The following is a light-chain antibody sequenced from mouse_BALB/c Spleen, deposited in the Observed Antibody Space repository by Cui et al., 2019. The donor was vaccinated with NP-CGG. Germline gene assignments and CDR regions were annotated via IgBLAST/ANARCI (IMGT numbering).Light chain of an antibody. CDR3: ALWYSNHWV. Sequence: QAVVTPASALTTSPGETVTLTCRSSTGAVTTSHYANWVQEKPDHLFTGLIGGTNNRAPGVPARFSGSLIGDKAALTITGAQTEDEAIYFCALWYSNHWVFGGGTKLTVL. CDR1: TGAVTTSHY. J-gene: IGLJ1*01. V-gene: IGLV1*01. CDR2: GTN.